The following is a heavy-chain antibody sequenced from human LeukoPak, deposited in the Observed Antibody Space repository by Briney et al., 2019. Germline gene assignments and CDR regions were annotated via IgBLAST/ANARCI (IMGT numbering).Heavy chain of an antibody. Sequence: SETLSLTCTVSGGSISSSSYYCGWIRQPPGKGLEWIGSIYYSGSTYYNPSLKSRVTISVDTSKNQFSLKLSSVTAADTAVYYCARHPIPGGLTYYYCMDVWGKGTTVTVSS. D-gene: IGHD2-21*01. J-gene: IGHJ6*03. CDR2: IYYSGST. CDR1: GGSISSSSYY. V-gene: IGHV4-39*01. CDR3: ARHPIPGGLTYYYCMDV.